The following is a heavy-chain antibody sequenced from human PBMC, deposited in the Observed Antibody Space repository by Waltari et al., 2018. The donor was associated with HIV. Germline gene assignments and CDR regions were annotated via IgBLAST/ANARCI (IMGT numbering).Heavy chain of an antibody. V-gene: IGHV1-2*06. CDR1: GDTFTTHF. CDR2: ISPDMGDT. Sequence: QTLLVQSASEVRARGASVTRSCKTSGDTFTTHFIYWFRQAPGQGLEWLRRISPDMGDTTYSQPFHTRVTMTRDTSSASADMELTRLTSAVTATYFCARGEDVSLAQLPPGLCLQFWGQASLVSVSS. CDR3: ARGEDVSLAQLPPGLCLQF. D-gene: IGHD1-1*01. J-gene: IGHJ4*01.